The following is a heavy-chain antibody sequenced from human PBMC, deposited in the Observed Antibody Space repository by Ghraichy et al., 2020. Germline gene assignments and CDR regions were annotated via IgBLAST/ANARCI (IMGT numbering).Heavy chain of an antibody. CDR1: GFSLSTNDVG. CDR3: ARYKDYNAVTGYYYFDY. J-gene: IGHJ4*02. Sequence: QTLSLTCTFSGFSLSTNDVGVGWLRQPPGKTLEWLALIYWDDDKRYTPSLKTRLTTNKDTSKNQVVLTMTNMDPVDTATYYCARYKDYNAVTGYYYFDYWGQGALVTVSS. V-gene: IGHV2-5*02. D-gene: IGHD2-2*03. CDR2: IYWDDDK.